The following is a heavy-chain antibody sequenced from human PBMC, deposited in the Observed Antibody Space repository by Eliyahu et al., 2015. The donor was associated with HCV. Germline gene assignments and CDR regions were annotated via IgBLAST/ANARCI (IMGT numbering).Heavy chain of an antibody. D-gene: IGHD3-22*01. Sequence: QVQLVESGGGVVQPGRSLRLSCAASGFTFSSYGMHWVRQAPGKGLEWVAVISYDGSNKYYADSVKGRFTISRDNSKNTLYLQMNSLRAEDTAVYYCARSITMIVVVKVAFDIWGQGTMVTVSS. CDR2: ISYDGSNK. V-gene: IGHV3-30*03. CDR1: GFTFSSYG. CDR3: ARSITMIVVVKVAFDI. J-gene: IGHJ3*02.